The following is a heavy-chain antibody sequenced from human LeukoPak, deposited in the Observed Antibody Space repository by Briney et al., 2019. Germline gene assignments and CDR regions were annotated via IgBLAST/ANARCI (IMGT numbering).Heavy chain of an antibody. Sequence: SETLSLTCTVSGGSISSYYWSWIRQPPGKGLEWIGYIYYSGSTNYNPSLKSRVTISVDTSKNQFSLKLSSVTAADTALYYCAKDHNYDILTGFDYWGQGTLVTVSS. D-gene: IGHD3-9*01. CDR1: GGSISSYY. CDR2: IYYSGST. J-gene: IGHJ4*02. CDR3: AKDHNYDILTGFDY. V-gene: IGHV4-59*12.